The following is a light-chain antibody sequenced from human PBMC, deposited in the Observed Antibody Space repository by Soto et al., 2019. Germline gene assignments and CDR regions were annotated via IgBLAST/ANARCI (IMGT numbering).Light chain of an antibody. CDR2: AAS. Sequence: IQLTQSPSSLSASVGDRVTITCQASQGISRYLACYQQKPGKAPKLLFYAASTLQSGVPSRFSGSGSGTDFTLTISSLQPEDFATYYCQQLNSYPRTFGQGTKLEIK. V-gene: IGKV1-9*01. CDR3: QQLNSYPRT. J-gene: IGKJ2*01. CDR1: QGISRY.